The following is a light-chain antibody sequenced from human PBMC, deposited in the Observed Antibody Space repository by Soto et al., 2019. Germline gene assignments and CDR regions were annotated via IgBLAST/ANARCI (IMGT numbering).Light chain of an antibody. V-gene: IGLV2-8*01. CDR1: SNDVGHSSF. CDR2: EVS. J-gene: IGLJ7*01. CDR3: NAQADNGKHV. Sequence: QSALTQPPSASGSPGQSVTISCTGNSNDVGHSSFISWYQQHPGKGPKLIIYEVSKLPSGVPDRFSGSKSGNTASLSVSGLQDEDEADYFCNAQADNGKHVFGTGTQLTVL.